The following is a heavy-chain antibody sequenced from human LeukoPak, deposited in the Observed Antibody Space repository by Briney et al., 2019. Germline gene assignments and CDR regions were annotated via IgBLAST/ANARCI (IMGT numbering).Heavy chain of an antibody. V-gene: IGHV5-51*01. D-gene: IGHD2-15*01. J-gene: IGHJ5*02. CDR1: GYSFTSCW. Sequence: GESLKISCKGSGYSFTSCWIGWVRQMPGKGLEWMGIIYPGDSDTRYSPSFQGQVTISADKSISTAYLQWSSLKASDTAMYYCARFPRGYCSGGSCYDGFDPWGQGTLVTVSS. CDR2: IYPGDSDT. CDR3: ARFPRGYCSGGSCYDGFDP.